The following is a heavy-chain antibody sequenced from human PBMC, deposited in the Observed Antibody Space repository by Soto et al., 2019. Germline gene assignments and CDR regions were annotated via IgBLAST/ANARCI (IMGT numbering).Heavy chain of an antibody. CDR2: ISGSGGST. CDR1: GFTFSSYA. D-gene: IGHD3-22*01. Sequence: QPGGSLRLSCAASGFTFSSYAMSWVRQAPGKGLEWVSAISGSGGSTYYADSVKGRFTISRDNSKNTLYLQMNSLRAEDTAVYYCAKPRGYYDSSGRYYFDYWGQGTLVTVSS. V-gene: IGHV3-23*01. J-gene: IGHJ4*02. CDR3: AKPRGYYDSSGRYYFDY.